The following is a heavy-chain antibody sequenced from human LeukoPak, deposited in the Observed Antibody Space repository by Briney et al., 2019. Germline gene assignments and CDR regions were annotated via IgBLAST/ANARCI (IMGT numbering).Heavy chain of an antibody. J-gene: IGHJ4*02. Sequence: GGSLRLSCAASGFTFSSYWMSWVRQAPGKGLEWVSSISSSSSYIYYADSVKGRFTISRDNAKNSLYLQMNSLRAEDTAVYYCARDQDCIDYWGQGTLVTVSS. CDR1: GFTFSSYW. CDR3: ARDQDCIDY. CDR2: ISSSSSYI. D-gene: IGHD2-21*02. V-gene: IGHV3-21*01.